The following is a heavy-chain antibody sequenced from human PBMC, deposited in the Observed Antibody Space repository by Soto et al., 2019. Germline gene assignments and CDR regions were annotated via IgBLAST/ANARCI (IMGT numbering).Heavy chain of an antibody. D-gene: IGHD2-15*01. Sequence: QVQLEQSGAEVKKPGSSVKVSCKAFGGTFGRYAISWVRRAPGQSLEWMGQINAGFGATDLAQMFQGRVTITADKSTTTVYMELSSLRSDDTAVYYCATDCSGGSCYGASGMDVWGQGTTVTVSS. J-gene: IGHJ6*02. V-gene: IGHV1-69*06. CDR2: INAGFGAT. CDR3: ATDCSGGSCYGASGMDV. CDR1: GGTFGRYA.